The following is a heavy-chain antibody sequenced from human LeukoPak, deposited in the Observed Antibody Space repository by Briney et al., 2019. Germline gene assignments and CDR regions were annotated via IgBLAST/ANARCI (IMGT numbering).Heavy chain of an antibody. CDR2: TSRSSGAI. D-gene: IGHD4-17*01. J-gene: IGHJ4*02. V-gene: IGHV3-48*04. CDR3: VRDHLYGFDY. Sequence: SGGSLRLSCAASGFTFSAYSMNWVRQAPGKGLEWISYTSRSSGAIFYADSVKGRFTISGDNAKSSLYSQMNGLRAEDTAVYYCVRDHLYGFDYWGQGTLVTVSS. CDR1: GFTFSAYS.